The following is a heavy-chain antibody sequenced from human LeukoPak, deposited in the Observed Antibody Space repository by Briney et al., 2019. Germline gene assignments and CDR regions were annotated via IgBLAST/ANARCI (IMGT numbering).Heavy chain of an antibody. V-gene: IGHV1-69*01. D-gene: IGHD6-13*01. CDR1: GGTFSSYA. J-gene: IGHJ6*02. CDR2: IIPIFGTA. Sequence: ASVKVSCKASGGTFSSYAISWVRQAPGQGLEWMGGIIPIFGTANYAQKFQGRVTITADESTSTAYMELSSLRSEDTAVYYCARDQIKIIAAAGTPYYYYGMDVWGQGTAVVVSS. CDR3: ARDQIKIIAAAGTPYYYYGMDV.